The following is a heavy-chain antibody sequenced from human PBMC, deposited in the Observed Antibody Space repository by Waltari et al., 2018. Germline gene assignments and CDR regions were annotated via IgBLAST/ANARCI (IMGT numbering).Heavy chain of an antibody. J-gene: IGHJ4*02. V-gene: IGHV1-2*06. CDR1: GYPFSDYY. D-gene: IGHD6-19*01. CDR3: ARGYGSAWYAVGDC. Sequence: QVQLLQSGAEVKEPGASVKVSCKASGYPFSDYYIHWVRQAPGQGLEWMGRINPNSGGTNSAQKFQGRVTLTRDTSISTAYMELSRLTSDDPAVYYCARGYGSAWYAVGDCWGQGTLVTVSS. CDR2: INPNSGGT.